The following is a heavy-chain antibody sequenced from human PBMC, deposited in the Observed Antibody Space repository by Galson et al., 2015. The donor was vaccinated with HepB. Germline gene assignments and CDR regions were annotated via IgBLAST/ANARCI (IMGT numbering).Heavy chain of an antibody. CDR3: ARGLGLRIAVLMTGPGDY. CDR2: INPNSGGT. D-gene: IGHD6-19*01. J-gene: IGHJ4*02. V-gene: IGHV1-2*02. Sequence: SVKVSCKASGYTFTGYYMHWVRQAPGQGLEWMGWINPNSGGTNYAQKFQGRVTMTRDTSISTAYMELSRLRSDDTAVYYCARGLGLRIAVLMTGPGDYWGQGALVTVSS. CDR1: GYTFTGYY.